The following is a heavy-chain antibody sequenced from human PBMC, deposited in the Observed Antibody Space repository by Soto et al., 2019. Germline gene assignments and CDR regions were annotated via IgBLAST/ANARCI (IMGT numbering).Heavy chain of an antibody. D-gene: IGHD5-18*01. J-gene: IGHJ6*02. Sequence: QVQVMQSGAEVKKPGSSVKVSCKVSGGIFTNNAISWVRQAPGQGLEWLGGVIPLFDTAYYAQIFRGGLRISADGATTTAYMELSGLTSADTAVYFCATGGHNDGYNFYHGMDVWGQGTTVTVS. CDR2: VIPLFDTA. CDR3: ATGGHNDGYNFYHGMDV. V-gene: IGHV1-69*01. CDR1: GGIFTNNA.